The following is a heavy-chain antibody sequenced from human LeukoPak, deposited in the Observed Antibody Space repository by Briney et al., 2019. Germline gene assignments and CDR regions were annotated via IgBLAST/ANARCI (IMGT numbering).Heavy chain of an antibody. CDR1: GYTFTSYG. D-gene: IGHD4-17*01. CDR3: ARFPEGPATVTTFFDY. J-gene: IGHJ4*02. V-gene: IGHV1-18*01. Sequence: ASVKVSCKASGYTFTSYGISWVRQAPGQGLEWMGWISAYNGNTNYAQKLQGRVTMTTDTSTSTAYMELGSLRSDDTAVYYCARFPEGPATVTTFFDYWGQGTLVTVSS. CDR2: ISAYNGNT.